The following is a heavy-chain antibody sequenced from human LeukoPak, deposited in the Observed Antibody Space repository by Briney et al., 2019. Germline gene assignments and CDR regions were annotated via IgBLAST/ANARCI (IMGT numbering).Heavy chain of an antibody. D-gene: IGHD5-24*01. J-gene: IGHJ4*02. V-gene: IGHV4-59*01. CDR3: ARRRDGYEALDY. CDR1: GGAISSYY. CDR2: IYYSGST. Sequence: PSETLSLTCTVSGGAISSYYWSWIRQPPGKGLEWIGYIYYSGSTNYNPSLKSRVTISVDTSKNQFSLKRSSVTAADAAVYYCARRRDGYEALDYWGQGALGTVSS.